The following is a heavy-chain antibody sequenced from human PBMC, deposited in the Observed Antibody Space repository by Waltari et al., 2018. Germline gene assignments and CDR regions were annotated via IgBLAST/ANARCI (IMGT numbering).Heavy chain of an antibody. V-gene: IGHV4-39*01. CDR2: ISYTGAT. CDR3: ATYIGASVGTAAFDV. J-gene: IGHJ3*01. CDR1: Y. Sequence: YWGWIRQPPGQGLEWIGTISYTGATYSSPSLKSRVTISRDTSKNQLSLTLGSVTAADTALYYCATYIGASVGTAAFDVWGQGTMVTVS. D-gene: IGHD5-12*01.